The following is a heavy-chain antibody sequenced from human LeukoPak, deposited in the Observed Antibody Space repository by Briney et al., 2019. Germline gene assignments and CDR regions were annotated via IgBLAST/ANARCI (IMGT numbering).Heavy chain of an antibody. V-gene: IGHV1-46*01. CDR1: GYTFTSYY. CDR2: INPSGGST. D-gene: IGHD6-13*01. J-gene: IGHJ4*02. CDR3: AVLYSSSKREPFDY. Sequence: ASVKVSCKASGYTFTSYYMHWVRQAPGQGLEWMGIINPSGGSTSYAQKFQGRVTMTTDTSTSTAYMELRSLRSDDTAVYYCAVLYSSSKREPFDYWGQGTPVTVSS.